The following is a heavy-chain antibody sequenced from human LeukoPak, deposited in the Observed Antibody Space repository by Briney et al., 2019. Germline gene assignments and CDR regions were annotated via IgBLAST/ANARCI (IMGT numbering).Heavy chain of an antibody. CDR1: GYTFISYY. Sequence: GASVKVSCKASGYTFISYYMHWVRQAPVQGLEWMGIINPSGGSTSYAQKFQGRVTMTRDTSTSTVYMELSSLRSEDTAVYYCASNWNYSFGWFDPWGQGTLVTVSS. CDR3: ASNWNYSFGWFDP. J-gene: IGHJ5*02. CDR2: INPSGGST. D-gene: IGHD1-7*01. V-gene: IGHV1-46*01.